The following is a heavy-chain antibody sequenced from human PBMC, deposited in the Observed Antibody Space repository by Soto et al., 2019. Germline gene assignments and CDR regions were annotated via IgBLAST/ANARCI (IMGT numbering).Heavy chain of an antibody. J-gene: IGHJ4*02. CDR2: ISSSGSTI. CDR3: ARRLHFRYPFDY. CDR1: GFTFSSYE. V-gene: IGHV3-48*03. Sequence: EVQLVESGGGLVQPGGSLRLSCAASGFTFSSYEMNWVRQAPGKGLEWVSYISSSGSTIYYADSVKGRFTISRDNAKNSLYLQMNSLRAEDTAVYYCARRLHFRYPFDYWGQGTLVTVSS. D-gene: IGHD2-15*01.